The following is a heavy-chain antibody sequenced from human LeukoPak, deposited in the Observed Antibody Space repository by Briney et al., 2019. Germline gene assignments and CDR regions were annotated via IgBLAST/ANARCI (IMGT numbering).Heavy chain of an antibody. V-gene: IGHV1-18*01. J-gene: IGHJ4*02. Sequence: ASVKVSCKGSGYIFPSYGLAWVRQAPGQGLEWMRWISPYNGETKYAQNFQDRLTLNTDTSTSTAYMELRSLRSDDTAVYYCVRDNLPVGSPENYFDSWGQGTLVTVSS. CDR2: ISPYNGET. CDR1: GYIFPSYG. D-gene: IGHD1-26*01. CDR3: VRDNLPVGSPENYFDS.